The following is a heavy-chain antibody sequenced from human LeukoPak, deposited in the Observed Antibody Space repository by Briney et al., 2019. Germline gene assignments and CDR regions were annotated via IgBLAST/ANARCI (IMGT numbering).Heavy chain of an antibody. Sequence: GGSLRLSCAASGVTVSSNYMSWVRQAPGKGLEWVSVIYSGGSTYYADSVKGRLTISRDNSKSTLYLQMNSLRAEDTAVYYCARDRPAGAYCGGDCLYYGMDVWGQGTTVTVSS. CDR3: ARDRPAGAYCGGDCLYYGMDV. J-gene: IGHJ6*01. V-gene: IGHV3-66*01. CDR1: GVTVSSNY. CDR2: IYSGGST. D-gene: IGHD2-21*02.